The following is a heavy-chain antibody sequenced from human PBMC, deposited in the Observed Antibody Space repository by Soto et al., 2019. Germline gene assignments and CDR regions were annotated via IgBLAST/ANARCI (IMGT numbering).Heavy chain of an antibody. Sequence: QVQLVQSGAEVKKPGASVKVSCKASGYTFTSYAMHWVRQAPGQRLEWMGWINAGNGNTKYSQKFQGRVTISRDTYASTAYMEVRSLRSEDTAVYYCARVGHIAGAGTEGAGWFYPWGQGTLVTVCS. D-gene: IGHD6-19*01. CDR1: GYTFTSYA. CDR3: ARVGHIAGAGTEGAGWFYP. CDR2: INAGNGNT. J-gene: IGHJ5*02. V-gene: IGHV1-3*01.